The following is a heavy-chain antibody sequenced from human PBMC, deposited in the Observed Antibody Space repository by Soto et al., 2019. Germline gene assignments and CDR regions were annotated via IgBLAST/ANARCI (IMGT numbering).Heavy chain of an antibody. CDR1: GGSISSGDYY. V-gene: IGHV4-30-4*01. CDR3: ARESIAVAANYFDY. Sequence: QVHLQESGPGLVKPSQTLSLTCTVSGGSISSGDYYWSWIRPPPGKGLDWIGHINYSGSIYYNPSLESRVTISVDTSKTQFSLKLSSVTAADTAVYYCARESIAVAANYFDYWGQGTLVTVSS. J-gene: IGHJ4*02. CDR2: INYSGSI. D-gene: IGHD6-19*01.